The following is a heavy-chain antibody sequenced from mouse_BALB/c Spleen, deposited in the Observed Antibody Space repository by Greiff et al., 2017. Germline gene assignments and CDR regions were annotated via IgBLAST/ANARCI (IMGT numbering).Heavy chain of an antibody. V-gene: IGHV1-31*01. CDR3: ARERFITTATPYAMDY. CDR1: GYSFTGYY. J-gene: IGHJ4*01. Sequence: VQLQQSGPELVKPGASVKISCKASGYSFTGYYMHWVKQSHVKSLEWIGRINPYNGATSYNQNFKDKASLTVDKSSSTAYMELHSLTSEDSAVYYCARERFITTATPYAMDYWGQGTSVTVSS. D-gene: IGHD1-2*01. CDR2: INPYNGAT.